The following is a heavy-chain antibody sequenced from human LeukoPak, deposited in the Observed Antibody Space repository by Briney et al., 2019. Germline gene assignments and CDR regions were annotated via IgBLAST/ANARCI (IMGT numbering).Heavy chain of an antibody. CDR1: GDSINSAAYY. J-gene: IGHJ4*02. Sequence: SQTPSLTCTVSGDSINSAAYYWSWIRQHPGKGLEWIGYIYYSGSTSYNPSLQSRVTISIDTSKNQFSLKLSSVTAADTAVYHCARDNDFWSGYYSFDFWGRGTPVTVSS. CDR3: ARDNDFWSGYYSFDF. CDR2: IYYSGST. D-gene: IGHD3-3*01. V-gene: IGHV4-31*03.